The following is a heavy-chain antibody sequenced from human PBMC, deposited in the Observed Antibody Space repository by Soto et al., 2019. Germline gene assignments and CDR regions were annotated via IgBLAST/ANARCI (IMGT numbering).Heavy chain of an antibody. D-gene: IGHD1-26*01. V-gene: IGHV3-30*18. J-gene: IGHJ6*02. CDR2: ISYDGSNK. CDR1: GFTFSSYG. CDR3: AKEAWELRNYYYYGMDV. Sequence: QVQLVESGGGVVQPGRSLRLSCAASGFTFSSYGMHWVRQAPGKGLEWVAVISYDGSNKYYADSVKGRFTISRDNSKNTLYMQMNSLRAEDTALYYCAKEAWELRNYYYYGMDVWGQGTTVTVSS.